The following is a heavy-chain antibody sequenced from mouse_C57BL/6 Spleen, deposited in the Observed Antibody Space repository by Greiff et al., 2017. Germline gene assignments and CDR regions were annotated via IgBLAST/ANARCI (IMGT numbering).Heavy chain of an antibody. J-gene: IGHJ3*01. CDR2: IDPSDSYT. CDR1: GYTFTSYW. Sequence: QVQLKQSGAELVMPGASVKLSCKASGYTFTSYWMHWVKQRPGQGLEWIGEIDPSDSYTNYNQKFKGKSTLTVDKSSSTAYMQLSSLTSEDSAVYYCAAGGYLWFAYWGQGTLVTVSA. D-gene: IGHD2-2*01. CDR3: AAGGYLWFAY. V-gene: IGHV1-69*01.